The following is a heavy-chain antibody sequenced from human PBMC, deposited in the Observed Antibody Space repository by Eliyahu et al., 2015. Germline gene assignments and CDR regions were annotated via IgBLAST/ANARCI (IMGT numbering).Heavy chain of an antibody. J-gene: IGHJ4*02. CDR3: AKGGPSGADY. Sequence: QVQLVESGGGVVQPGRSLRLSCPASGFSFSDYLMHWVRQVPGKGLDWVARISHDGSTEYYAASVKGRFSVSRDNSKNTLYLQMNSLRVEDTAVYFCAKGGPSGADYWGQGTLVTVSS. V-gene: IGHV3-30-3*01. CDR1: GFSFSDYL. D-gene: IGHD1-14*01. CDR2: ISHDGSTE.